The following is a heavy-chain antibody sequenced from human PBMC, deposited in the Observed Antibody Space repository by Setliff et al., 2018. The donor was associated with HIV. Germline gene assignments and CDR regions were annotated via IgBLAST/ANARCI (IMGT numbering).Heavy chain of an antibody. V-gene: IGHV1-69*10. D-gene: IGHD3-22*01. CDR1: GGTFSSYA. CDR2: IIPTLGIA. Sequence: SVKVSCKASGGTFSSYAISWVRQAPGQGLEWMGGIIPTLGIANYAQKFQGRVTITADKSTSTAYMELSSLRPEDTAVYYCANYYYDSSGLFPRDAFDIWGQGTMVTVSS. CDR3: ANYYYDSSGLFPRDAFDI. J-gene: IGHJ3*02.